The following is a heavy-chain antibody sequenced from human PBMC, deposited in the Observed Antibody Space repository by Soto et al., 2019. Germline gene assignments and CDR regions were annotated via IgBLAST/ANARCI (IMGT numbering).Heavy chain of an antibody. CDR1: GFTFSSYG. CDR2: IWYDGSKK. Sequence: QVQLVESGGGVVQPGRSLRLSCAASGFTFSSYGMHWVRQAPGKGLVWVAVIWYDGSKKYYADSVKGRFTISRDNSKNTLYLQMNSLRAEDTAVYYCAREGGYSYGGFDYWGQGTLVTVSS. CDR3: AREGGYSYGGFDY. D-gene: IGHD5-18*01. V-gene: IGHV3-33*01. J-gene: IGHJ4*02.